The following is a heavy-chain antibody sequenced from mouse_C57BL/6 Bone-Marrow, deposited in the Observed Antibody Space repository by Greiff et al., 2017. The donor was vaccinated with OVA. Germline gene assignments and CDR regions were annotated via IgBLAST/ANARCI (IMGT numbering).Heavy chain of an antibody. CDR2: IDPETGGT. J-gene: IGHJ4*01. CDR3: TRRSGYAMDY. CDR1: GYTFTDYE. D-gene: IGHD1-1*01. Sequence: VQLQQSGAELVRPGASVTLSCKASGYTFTDYEMHWVKQTPVHGLEWIGAIDPETGGTAYNQKFKGKAILTADKSSSTAYMELRSLTSEDSAVYYCTRRSGYAMDYWGQGTSVTVSS. V-gene: IGHV1-15*01.